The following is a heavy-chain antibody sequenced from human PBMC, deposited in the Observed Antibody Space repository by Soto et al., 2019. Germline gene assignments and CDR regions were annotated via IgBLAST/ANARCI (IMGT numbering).Heavy chain of an antibody. V-gene: IGHV1-69*02. CDR2: IIPILGIA. CDR1: GGTFSSYT. CDR3: ARGVPQDV. J-gene: IGHJ6*02. Sequence: QVQLVQSGAEVKKPGSSVKVSCKASGGTFSSYTISWVRQAPGQGLEWMGRIIPILGIANYAQKFQGRVTITADKSTSTAYMELSGLRAEDPAVYYCARGVPQDVWGQGATVTVSS.